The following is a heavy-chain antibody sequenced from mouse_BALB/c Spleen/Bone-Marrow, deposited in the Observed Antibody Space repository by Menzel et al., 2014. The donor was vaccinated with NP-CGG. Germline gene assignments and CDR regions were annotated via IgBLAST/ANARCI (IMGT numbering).Heavy chain of an antibody. Sequence: QVQLQQSGPGLVQPSESLSIPCTVSGFSLSSYGVHWVRQSPGKGLEWLGAIWRGGSTDYNAAFMSRLSITRDNSKSQVFFKMNSLQPDDTAIYYCAKNLMGYFDVWGAGTTVTVSS. J-gene: IGHJ1*01. V-gene: IGHV2-5*01. CDR2: IWRGGST. CDR1: GFSLSSYG. CDR3: AKNLMGYFDV.